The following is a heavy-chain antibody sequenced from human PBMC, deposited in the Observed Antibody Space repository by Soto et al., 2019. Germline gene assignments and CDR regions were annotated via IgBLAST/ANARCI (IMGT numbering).Heavy chain of an antibody. Sequence: GGSLRLSCAASGSTFSGYAMNWVRQAPGKGLEWVSAISGGGASTYYADSVKGRFTISRDNSKNTLYLQMSSLRADDTAVYYCAKDLSSFVPTPTHYYSMDVWGKGPTVTLSS. V-gene: IGHV3-23*01. CDR3: AKDLSSFVPTPTHYYSMDV. D-gene: IGHD2-2*01. CDR2: ISGGGAST. CDR1: GSTFSGYA. J-gene: IGHJ6*04.